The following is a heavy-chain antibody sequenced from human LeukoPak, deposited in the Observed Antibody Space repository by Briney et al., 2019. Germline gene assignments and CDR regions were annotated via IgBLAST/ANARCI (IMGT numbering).Heavy chain of an antibody. V-gene: IGHV1-2*06. CDR2: INPNSGGT. CDR3: ARDDRDGYFLQFDY. J-gene: IGHJ4*02. Sequence: ASVKASCKASGYTFTGYYMHWVRQAPGQGLEWMGRINPNSGGTNYAQKFQGRVTMTRDTSISTAYMELSRLRSDDTAVYYCARDDRDGYFLQFDYWGQGTLVTVSS. D-gene: IGHD5-24*01. CDR1: GYTFTGYY.